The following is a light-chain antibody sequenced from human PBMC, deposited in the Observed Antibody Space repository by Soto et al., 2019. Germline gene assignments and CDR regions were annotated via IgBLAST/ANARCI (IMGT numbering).Light chain of an antibody. Sequence: EVMLTQSPGTLSLSPGERATLSCRASQSICSNYLAWYQQKSGQAPRLLIYGASNRATGIPDRFSGSGSGTDFTLTISRLAPEDFAVYYCQQYCTSPRTFVQGTKVEFK. CDR3: QQYCTSPRT. CDR1: QSICSNY. CDR2: GAS. J-gene: IGKJ1*01. V-gene: IGKV3-20*01.